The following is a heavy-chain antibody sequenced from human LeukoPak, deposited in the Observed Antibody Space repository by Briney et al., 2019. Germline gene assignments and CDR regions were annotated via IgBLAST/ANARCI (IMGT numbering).Heavy chain of an antibody. D-gene: IGHD3-3*01. CDR1: GFTFSGSA. J-gene: IGHJ4*02. CDR2: IRSKANSYAT. Sequence: GGSLKLSCAASGFTFSGSAMHWVRQASGKGLEWVGRIRSKANSYATAYAASVKGRFTISRDDSKNTAYLQMNSLKTEDTAVYYCTRGSYGFWSAERDYWGQGTLVTVSS. CDR3: TRGSYGFWSAERDY. V-gene: IGHV3-73*01.